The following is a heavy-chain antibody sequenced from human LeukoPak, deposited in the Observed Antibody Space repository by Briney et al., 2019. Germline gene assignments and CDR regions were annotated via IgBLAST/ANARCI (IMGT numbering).Heavy chain of an antibody. Sequence: GGSLRLSCAASGFTFSSSAVSWVRQAPGKGLEWISAISGSGGSSYYADSVQGRFTISRDNSKNTLYLQMNNLRAEDTAVYYYAKVGYFYYMDVWGKGTTVTVSS. CDR2: ISGSGGSS. CDR3: AKVGYFYYMDV. CDR1: GFTFSSSA. D-gene: IGHD2-21*01. V-gene: IGHV3-23*01. J-gene: IGHJ6*03.